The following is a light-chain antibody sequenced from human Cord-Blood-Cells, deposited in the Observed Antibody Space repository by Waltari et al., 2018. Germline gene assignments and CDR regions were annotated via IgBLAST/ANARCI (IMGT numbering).Light chain of an antibody. V-gene: IGKV3-11*01. CDR3: QQRSNWPPLFT. Sequence: EIVLTQSPVTLSLSPGERATLSCRASQSVSSYLAWYQQKPGQAPRLLIYDASNRATGIPARFSGSGSGTDFTLTISSIVPEDFAVYYCQQRSNWPPLFTFGPGTKVDIK. J-gene: IGKJ3*01. CDR2: DAS. CDR1: QSVSSY.